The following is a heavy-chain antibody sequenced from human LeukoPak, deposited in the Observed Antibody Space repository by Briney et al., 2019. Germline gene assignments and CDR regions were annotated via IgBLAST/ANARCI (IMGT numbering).Heavy chain of an antibody. CDR2: INHSGST. V-gene: IGHV4-34*01. CDR3: ARGLRGLWSFYTTLYYFDY. Sequence: SVTLSLTCAVYGGSFSSYYWSWIRQPPGKGLEWIGEINHSGSTNYNPSLKSRVTISVDTSKNQFSLKLSSVTAADTAVYYCARGLRGLWSFYTTLYYFDYWGQGTLVTVSS. CDR1: GGSFSSYY. J-gene: IGHJ4*02. D-gene: IGHD5-18*01.